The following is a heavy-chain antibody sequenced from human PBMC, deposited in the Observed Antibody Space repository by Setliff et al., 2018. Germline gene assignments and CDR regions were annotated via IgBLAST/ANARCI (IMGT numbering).Heavy chain of an antibody. CDR2: INHNSGGT. CDR3: ARGWDLWFGESS. D-gene: IGHD3-10*01. V-gene: IGHV1-2*06. CDR1: GYPFTGYY. Sequence: ASVKVSCKASGYPFTGYYMHWVRQATGQGLECMGRINHNSGGTNYAQKFQGRVTITADTSTDTAYMELSSLRSEETAVYYCARGWDLWFGESSWGQGTLVTVSS. J-gene: IGHJ4*02.